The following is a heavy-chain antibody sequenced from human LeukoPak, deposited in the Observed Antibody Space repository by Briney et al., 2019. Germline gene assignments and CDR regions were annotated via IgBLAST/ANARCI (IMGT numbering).Heavy chain of an antibody. CDR1: GGSISSSSYY. V-gene: IGHV4-39*07. J-gene: IGHJ4*02. D-gene: IGHD6-13*01. CDR2: IYYSGST. Sequence: PSETLSLTCTVSGGSISSSSYYWGWIRQPPGKGLEWIGSIYYSGSTYYNPSLKSRVTISVDTSKNQFSLRLSSVTAADTAVFYCARDSGYGSSSWEYWGQGTLVTVSS. CDR3: ARDSGYGSSSWEY.